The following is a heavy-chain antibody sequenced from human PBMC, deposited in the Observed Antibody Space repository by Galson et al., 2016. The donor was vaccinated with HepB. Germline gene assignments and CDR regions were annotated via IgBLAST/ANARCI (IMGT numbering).Heavy chain of an antibody. D-gene: IGHD6-6*01. Sequence: SLRLSCAASGFIFSNFGMHWVRQAPGKGLEWVSYISSSSSYTNYAESVKGRFTISRDNAKNSLFLQMNSLRAEDTAVYYCAKDSSSALWGRGSLVTVSS. CDR1: GFIFSNFG. V-gene: IGHV3-21*05. CDR3: AKDSSSAL. J-gene: IGHJ2*01. CDR2: ISSSSSYT.